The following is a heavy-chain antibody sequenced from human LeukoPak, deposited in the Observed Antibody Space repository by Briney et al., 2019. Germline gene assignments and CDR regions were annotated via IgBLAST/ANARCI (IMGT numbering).Heavy chain of an antibody. CDR3: ARLRYYAMDV. CDR1: GFTFSSYA. V-gene: IGHV3-23*01. Sequence: GGSLRLSCAASGFTFSSYAMSWVRQAPGKGLEWVSAISGSGGSTYYADSVKGRFTISRDNSKNSLYLQMNSLRAEDTAVYYCARLRYYAMDVWGQGTTVTASS. J-gene: IGHJ6*02. CDR2: ISGSGGST.